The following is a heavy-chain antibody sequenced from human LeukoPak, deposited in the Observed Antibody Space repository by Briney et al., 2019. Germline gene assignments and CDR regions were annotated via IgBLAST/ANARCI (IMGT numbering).Heavy chain of an antibody. CDR3: ARGRRTYYEGSGYYCDY. V-gene: IGHV4-59*01. CDR1: GGSLSSYY. Sequence: SETLSLTCTVSGGSLSSYYWSWLRQPPGKGLEWIGYIYYSGSTNYNPSLKSRVTISVDTSKNQFSLKLSSVTAEDTTVYYCARGRRTYYEGSGYYCDYWGQGTLVTVYS. D-gene: IGHD3-22*01. J-gene: IGHJ4*02. CDR2: IYYSGST.